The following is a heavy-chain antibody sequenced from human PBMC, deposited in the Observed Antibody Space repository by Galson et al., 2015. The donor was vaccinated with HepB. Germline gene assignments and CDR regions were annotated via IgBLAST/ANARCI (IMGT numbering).Heavy chain of an antibody. CDR2: ISGSGGRT. D-gene: IGHD2-21*02. J-gene: IGHJ4*02. V-gene: IGHV3-23*01. CDR1: GFTFSKYA. CDR3: AKRGTVTATGGYFDY. Sequence: SLRLSYAASGFTFSKYAMNWVRQAPGKGLEWVSAISGSGGRTYYADSGKGRFTISRDNSKSTLYLQMNSLRAEDTAVYFCAKRGTVTATGGYFDYWGQGILVTVSS.